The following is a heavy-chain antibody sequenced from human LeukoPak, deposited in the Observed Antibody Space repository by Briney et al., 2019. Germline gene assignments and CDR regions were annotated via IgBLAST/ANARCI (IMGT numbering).Heavy chain of an antibody. D-gene: IGHD3-10*01. J-gene: IGHJ4*02. V-gene: IGHV1-69*05. CDR2: IIPIFGTA. CDR3: AREGPWFGELSPPRPDY. CDR1: GGTFSSCA. Sequence: GASVKVSCKASGGTFSSCAISWVRQAPGQGLEWMGGIIPIFGTANYAQKFQGRVTMTRDTSTSTVYMELSSLRSEDTAVYYCAREGPWFGELSPPRPDYWGQGTLVTVSS.